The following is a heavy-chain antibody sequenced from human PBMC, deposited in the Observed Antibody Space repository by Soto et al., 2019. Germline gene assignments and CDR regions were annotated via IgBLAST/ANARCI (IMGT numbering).Heavy chain of an antibody. CDR1: GFTFSSYG. V-gene: IGHV3-23*05. CDR2: IEGIGSST. J-gene: IGHJ4*02. CDR3: AGGLDY. D-gene: IGHD2-15*01. Sequence: PGGSLRLSCAASGFTFSSYGMHWVRQAPGKGLEWVSGIEGIGSSTYYADSVKGRFTISRDNSKNTLFLQMNSLRAEDTALYYCAGGLDYWGQGTLVTVSS.